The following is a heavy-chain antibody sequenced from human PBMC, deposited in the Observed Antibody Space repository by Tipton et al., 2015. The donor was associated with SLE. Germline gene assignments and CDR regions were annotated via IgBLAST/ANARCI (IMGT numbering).Heavy chain of an antibody. V-gene: IGHV4-34*01. CDR3: ARVSDSSAPFDY. CDR1: GGSFSGYY. J-gene: IGHJ4*02. D-gene: IGHD6-6*01. CDR2: INHSGST. Sequence: TLSLTCAVYGGSFSGYYWSWIRQPPGKGLEWIGEINHSGSTNYNPSLKSRVTISVDTSKNQFPLKLSSVTAADTAVYYCARVSDSSAPFDYWGQGTLVTVSS.